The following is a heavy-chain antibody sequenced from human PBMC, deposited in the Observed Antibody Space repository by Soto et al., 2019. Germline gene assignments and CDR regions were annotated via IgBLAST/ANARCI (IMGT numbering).Heavy chain of an antibody. CDR3: AKVYIVVVIASPIDY. CDR2: ISGSGGST. J-gene: IGHJ4*02. D-gene: IGHD2-21*01. CDR1: GFTFSSYA. V-gene: IGHV3-23*01. Sequence: EVQLLESGGGLVQPGGSLRLSCAASGFTFSSYAMSWVRQAPGKGLEWVSAISGSGGSTYYADSVKGRFTISRDNSKNTLYLQMNSLISEDTAVYYCAKVYIVVVIASPIDYWGQGTLVTVSS.